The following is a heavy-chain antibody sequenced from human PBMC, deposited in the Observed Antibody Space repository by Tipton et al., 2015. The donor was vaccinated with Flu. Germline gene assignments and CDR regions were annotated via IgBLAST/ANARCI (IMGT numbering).Heavy chain of an antibody. D-gene: IGHD6-13*01. CDR1: GYTFTSYD. CDR3: ARAYSSSWYHSLGCYGMDV. CDR2: MNPNSGNT. J-gene: IGHJ6*02. V-gene: IGHV1-8*01. Sequence: QLVQSGAEVKKPGASVKVSCKASGYTFTSYDINWVRQATGQGLEWMGWMNPNSGNTGYAQKFQGRVTMTRNTSISTAYMELSSLRSEDTAVYYCARAYSSSWYHSLGCYGMDVWGQGTTVTVSS.